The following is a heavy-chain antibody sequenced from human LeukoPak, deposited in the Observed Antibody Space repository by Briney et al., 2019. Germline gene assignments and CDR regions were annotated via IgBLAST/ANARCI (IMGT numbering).Heavy chain of an antibody. CDR1: GFTFSSYA. CDR3: AKAEFYDFWSGYYSDY. V-gene: IGHV3-23*01. D-gene: IGHD3-3*01. CDR2: ISGSGGST. J-gene: IGHJ4*02. Sequence: TGGSLRLSCAASGFTFSSYAMSWVRQAPGKGLEWVSAISGSGGSTYCADSVKGRFTLSRDNSKNTLYLQMNSLRAEDTAVYYCAKAEFYDFWSGYYSDYWGQGTLVTVSS.